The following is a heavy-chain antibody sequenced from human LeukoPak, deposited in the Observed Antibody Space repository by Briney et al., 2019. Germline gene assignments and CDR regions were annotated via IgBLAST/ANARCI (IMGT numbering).Heavy chain of an antibody. J-gene: IGHJ4*02. CDR2: ISGSGGST. CDR3: AKMEAWTTVTGSGVDY. CDR1: GFTFSSYA. Sequence: GGSLRLSCAASGFTFSSYAMSWVRQAPGKGLEWASGISGSGGSTYYADSVKGRFTISRDNSKNTLYLQMNSLRAEDTAVHYCAKMEAWTTVTGSGVDYWGQGTLVTVSS. D-gene: IGHD4-17*01. V-gene: IGHV3-23*01.